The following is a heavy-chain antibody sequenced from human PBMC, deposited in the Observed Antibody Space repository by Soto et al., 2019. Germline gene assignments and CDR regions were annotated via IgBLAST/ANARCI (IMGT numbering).Heavy chain of an antibody. CDR3: ARARIDY. CDR1: GFIFSAYW. V-gene: IGHV3-7*03. CDR2: ISPEGSEK. J-gene: IGHJ4*02. Sequence: EVQLVESGGGLVQPGGSLRLSCAASGFIFSAYWMTWVRQAPGKGLEWVATISPEGSEKYYVDSLKGRFTISRDNANNSLYLQMISLRAEDTALYYCARARIDYWGRGTLITVSS.